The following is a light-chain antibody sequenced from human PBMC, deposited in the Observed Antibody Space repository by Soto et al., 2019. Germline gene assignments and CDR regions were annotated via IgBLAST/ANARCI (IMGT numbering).Light chain of an antibody. CDR2: KAS. Sequence: IQMTQSPSTLSASVGDRVTITCRASQSISSWLAWYQQKPGKAPKLLIYKASSLESGVPSRFSGSGSGTDFTLTISSLQPEDIATYYCQKYHSAPRTFGQGTKVDVK. V-gene: IGKV1-5*03. CDR1: QSISSW. J-gene: IGKJ1*01. CDR3: QKYHSAPRT.